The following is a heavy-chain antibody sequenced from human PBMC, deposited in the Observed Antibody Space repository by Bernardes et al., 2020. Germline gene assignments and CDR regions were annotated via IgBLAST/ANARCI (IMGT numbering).Heavy chain of an antibody. V-gene: IGHV1-3*01. CDR2: IHAGTGNT. CDR1: GYTFSTYV. J-gene: IGHJ4*02. Sequence: ASVKVSCKASGYTFSTYVIHWVRQAPGQRLEWMGLIHAGTGNTKYSQKFQGRVTITRDTSATTAYMELSSLRSEDTAVYYCVSGTSWGHWALGTLVTVSS. CDR3: VSGTSWGH. D-gene: IGHD2-2*01.